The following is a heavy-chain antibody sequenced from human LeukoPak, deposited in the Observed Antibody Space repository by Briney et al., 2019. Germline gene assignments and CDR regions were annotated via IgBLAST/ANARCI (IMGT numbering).Heavy chain of an antibody. J-gene: IGHJ4*02. CDR1: GGSISSSPYY. D-gene: IGHD5-12*01. CDR3: ASLFGRGYSGYDAPDDY. Sequence: SETLSLTCTVSGGSISSSPYYWGWIRQPPGKGLEWIGSIYYSGITYYNPSLKSRVTISVDTSKNQFSLKLSSVTAADTAVYYCASLFGRGYSGYDAPDDYWGQGTLVTVSS. V-gene: IGHV4-39*01. CDR2: IYYSGIT.